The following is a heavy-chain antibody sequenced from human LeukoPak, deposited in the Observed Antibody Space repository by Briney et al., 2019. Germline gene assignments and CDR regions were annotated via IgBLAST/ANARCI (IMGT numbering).Heavy chain of an antibody. CDR2: ISAYNGNT. CDR1: GYTFTSYG. D-gene: IGHD5-12*01. V-gene: IGHV1-18*01. CDR3: ARDQRGIVATLGMQSVYDI. Sequence: GASVKVSCKASGYTFTSYGISWVRQAPGQGLEWMGWISAYNGNTNYAQKLQGRVTMTTDTSTSTAYMELRSLRSDDTAVYYCARDQRGIVATLGMQSVYDIWGQGTMVTVSS. J-gene: IGHJ3*02.